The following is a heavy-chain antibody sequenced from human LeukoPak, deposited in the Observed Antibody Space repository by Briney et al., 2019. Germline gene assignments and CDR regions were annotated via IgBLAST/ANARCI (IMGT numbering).Heavy chain of an antibody. CDR3: ARVEVGYGSGSYHYYYMDV. CDR2: ISSSGSTI. CDR1: GFTFSDYY. Sequence: PGGSLRLSCAASGFTFSDYYMSWIRQAPGKGLEWVSYISSSGSTIYYADSVKGRFTISRDNAKNSLYLQMNSVRAEDTAVYYCARVEVGYGSGSYHYYYMDVWGKGTTVTVSS. D-gene: IGHD3-10*01. J-gene: IGHJ6*03. V-gene: IGHV3-11*04.